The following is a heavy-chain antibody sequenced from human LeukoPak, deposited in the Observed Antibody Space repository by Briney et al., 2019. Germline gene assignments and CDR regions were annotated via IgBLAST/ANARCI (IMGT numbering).Heavy chain of an antibody. J-gene: IGHJ4*02. V-gene: IGHV3-7*01. CDR1: GFTFSSYS. Sequence: GGSLRLSCAASGFTFSSYSMNWVRQAPGKGLEWVANIKQDGSEKYYVDSVKGRFTISRDNAKNSLYLQMNSLRAEDTAVYYCARSVKFDYWGQGTLVTVSS. CDR3: ARSVKFDY. D-gene: IGHD3-10*01. CDR2: IKQDGSEK.